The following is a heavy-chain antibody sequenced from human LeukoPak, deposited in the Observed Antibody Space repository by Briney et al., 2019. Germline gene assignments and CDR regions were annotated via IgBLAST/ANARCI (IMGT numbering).Heavy chain of an antibody. CDR3: VRDSWWDP. Sequence: GGSLRLSCAASGFTFDDYGMSWVRQAPGEGLGWVSGINWNGGSTGYADSVKGRFTISRDNSKNTLYLKMSRLRIEETAVYYCVRDSWWDPWGRGKLVTVSS. J-gene: IGHJ5*02. D-gene: IGHD2-15*01. CDR2: INWNGGST. CDR1: GFTFDDYG. V-gene: IGHV3-20*04.